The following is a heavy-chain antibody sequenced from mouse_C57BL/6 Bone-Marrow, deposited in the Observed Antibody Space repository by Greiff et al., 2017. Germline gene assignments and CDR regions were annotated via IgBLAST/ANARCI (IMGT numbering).Heavy chain of an antibody. J-gene: IGHJ2*01. V-gene: IGHV5-17*01. CDR2: ISSGSSTI. CDR1: GFTFSDYG. D-gene: IGHD1-1*01. CDR3: ARGITTVVAVDY. Sequence: EVKLMESGGGLVKPGGSLKLSCAASGFTFSDYGMHWVRQAPEKGLEWVAYISSGSSTIYYADTVKGRFTISRDNAKNTLFLQMTSLRSEDTAVYYCARGITTVVAVDYWGQGTTLTVSS.